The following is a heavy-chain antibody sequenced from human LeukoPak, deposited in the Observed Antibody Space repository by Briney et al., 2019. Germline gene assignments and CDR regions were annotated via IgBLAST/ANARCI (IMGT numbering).Heavy chain of an antibody. V-gene: IGHV1-69*01. J-gene: IGHJ4*02. Sequence: SVKVSCKASGGTFSSYAISWVRQAHGQGLEWMGGIIPIFGTANYAQKFQSRVTITADESTSTAYMELSSLRSEDTAVYYCARDNIAVAGTGPGYFDYWGQGALVTVSS. CDR2: IIPIFGTA. CDR3: ARDNIAVAGTGPGYFDY. D-gene: IGHD6-19*01. CDR1: GGTFSSYA.